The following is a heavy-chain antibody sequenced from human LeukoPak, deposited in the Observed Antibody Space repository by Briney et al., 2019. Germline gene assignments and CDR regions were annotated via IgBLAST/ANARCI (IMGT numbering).Heavy chain of an antibody. CDR1: GFTFSMYA. CDR2: ISYDGSNK. CDR3: ARDKYGGTDY. D-gene: IGHD2-8*01. V-gene: IGHV3-30-3*01. Sequence: GSLRLSCAASGFTFSMYAMHWVRQAPDKGLEWVAVISYDGSNKYYADFVKGRFTISRDNSKNTLYLQMDSLRAEDTAVYYCARDKYGGTDYWGQGTLVTVSS. J-gene: IGHJ4*02.